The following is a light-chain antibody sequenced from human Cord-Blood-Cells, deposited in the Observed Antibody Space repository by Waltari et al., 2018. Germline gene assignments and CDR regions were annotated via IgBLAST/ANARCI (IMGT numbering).Light chain of an antibody. CDR2: AAS. Sequence: SLSASVGDRVTITCRASQSISSYLNWYQQKPGKAPKLLIYAASSLQSGVPSRFSGSGSGTDFTLTISSLQPEDFATYYCQQGYSTPRTFGQGTKVEIK. V-gene: IGKV1-39*01. J-gene: IGKJ1*01. CDR3: QQGYSTPRT. CDR1: QSISSY.